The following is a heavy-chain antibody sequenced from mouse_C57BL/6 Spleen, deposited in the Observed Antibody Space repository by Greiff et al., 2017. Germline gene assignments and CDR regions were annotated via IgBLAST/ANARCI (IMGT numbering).Heavy chain of an antibody. CDR2: ISSGGSYT. V-gene: IGHV5-6*01. Sequence: EVHLVESGGDLVKPGGSLKLSCAASGFTFSSYGMSWVRQTPDKRLEWVANISSGGSYTYYPDSLKGRFTISRDNAKNTLYQQVSSQKSEDTAMYYCARQRVSGDYDVWYFDVWGTGTTVTVSS. J-gene: IGHJ1*03. CDR1: GFTFSSYG. CDR3: ARQRVSGDYDVWYFDV. D-gene: IGHD2-4*01.